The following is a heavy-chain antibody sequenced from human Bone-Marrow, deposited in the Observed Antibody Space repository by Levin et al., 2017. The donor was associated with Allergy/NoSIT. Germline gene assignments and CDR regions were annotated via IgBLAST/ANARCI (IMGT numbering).Heavy chain of an antibody. V-gene: IGHV3-33*01. D-gene: IGHD3-3*01. CDR2: IWYDGNNK. Sequence: GGSLRLSCVTSGFTFTSFGIHWFRQAPGKGLEWVAVIWYDGNNKHYANSVKGRFTISRDTSKNTVYLDLDSLRVDDTGVYYCARERSHDFWSDQLERWGQGTLVTVSS. J-gene: IGHJ4*02. CDR3: ARERSHDFWSDQLER. CDR1: GFTFTSFG.